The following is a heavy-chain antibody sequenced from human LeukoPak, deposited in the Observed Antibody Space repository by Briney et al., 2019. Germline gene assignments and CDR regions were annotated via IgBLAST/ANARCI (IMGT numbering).Heavy chain of an antibody. J-gene: IGHJ5*02. CDR2: FHPEDGET. V-gene: IGHV1-24*01. CDR3: ATSIVVVPAAITNWFDP. D-gene: IGHD2-2*01. Sequence: ASVKVSCKVSGYTLTELSMHWVRQAPGKGLEWMGGFHPEDGETIYAQKFQGRVTMTEDTSTDTAYMELSSLGSEDTAVYYCATSIVVVPAAITNWFDPWGQGTLVTVSS. CDR1: GYTLTELS.